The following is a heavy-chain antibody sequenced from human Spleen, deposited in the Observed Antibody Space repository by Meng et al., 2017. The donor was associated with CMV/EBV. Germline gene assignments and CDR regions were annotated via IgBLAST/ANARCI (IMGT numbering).Heavy chain of an antibody. D-gene: IGHD2-2*01. V-gene: IGHV3-21*01. CDR3: ARDPPASPVDHFDY. CDR2: ISGSGSYI. Sequence: GESLKISCAASGFPFISYNMNWVRQAPGKGLEWVSSISGSGSYIFYSDSLKGRFTVSRDNAKNSMYLQMNSLGAEDTAVYYCARDPPASPVDHFDYWGQGTLVTVSS. CDR1: GFPFISYN. J-gene: IGHJ4*02.